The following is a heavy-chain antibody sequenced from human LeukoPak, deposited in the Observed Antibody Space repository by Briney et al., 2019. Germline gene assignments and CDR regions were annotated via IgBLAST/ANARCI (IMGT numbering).Heavy chain of an antibody. CDR1: GYSFTSNW. V-gene: IGHV5-51*01. J-gene: IGHJ4*02. D-gene: IGHD6-13*01. CDR2: IYPGDSDT. CDR3: ARLYRSTSGGDY. Sequence: GESLKISCKGSGYSFTSNWIGWVRQMPGKGLEWMGIIYPGDSDTRYSPSFQGQVTISVDKTVSIAYLQWSSLKASDTATYYCARLYRSTSGGDYWGQGTLVTVSS.